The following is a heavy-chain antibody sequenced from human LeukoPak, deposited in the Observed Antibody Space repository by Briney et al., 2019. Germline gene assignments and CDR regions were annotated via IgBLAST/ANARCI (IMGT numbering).Heavy chain of an antibody. CDR2: ISASGDKR. J-gene: IGHJ4*02. V-gene: IGHV3-23*01. Sequence: GGSLRLSCAASAFTFSSYGMSWVSQAQGKGMEGVSSISASGDKRYYADSVRGRLTIYRENSKNTLYLQMNSLRAEDTAIYYCATALRFLEWYPYWGQGTLVTVSS. CDR1: AFTFSSYG. CDR3: ATALRFLEWYPY. D-gene: IGHD3-3*01.